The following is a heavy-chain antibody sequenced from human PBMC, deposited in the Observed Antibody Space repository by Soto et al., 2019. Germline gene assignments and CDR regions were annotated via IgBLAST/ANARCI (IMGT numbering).Heavy chain of an antibody. V-gene: IGHV4-34*01. D-gene: IGHD3-10*01. CDR1: GGSFSGYC. CDR2: VDHNGHT. J-gene: IGHJ4*02. Sequence: QVQLQQWGAGLLKPSETLSLTCAVYGGSFSGYCWSWIRQSPGKGLEWIGEVDHNGHTNYNPSLKSRVTISVDKSKNQFSLRLSSTTAADTATYYCAPYGSGIYYISRDQYWAQGTLVTVSS. CDR3: APYGSGIYYISRDQY.